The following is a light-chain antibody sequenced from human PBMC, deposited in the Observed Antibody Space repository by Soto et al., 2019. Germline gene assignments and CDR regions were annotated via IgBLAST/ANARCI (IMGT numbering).Light chain of an antibody. Sequence: EIVMMQSPATLSVSPGERATLSCRASQNVLSNLAWYQQKPGQAPRLLIYGASTRATGLPARFSGSGSGTEFTLTIRSLQSEDFAVYYCKQYGSSPFTFGPGTKVDIK. CDR2: GAS. J-gene: IGKJ3*01. CDR1: QNVLSN. CDR3: KQYGSSPFT. V-gene: IGKV3D-15*02.